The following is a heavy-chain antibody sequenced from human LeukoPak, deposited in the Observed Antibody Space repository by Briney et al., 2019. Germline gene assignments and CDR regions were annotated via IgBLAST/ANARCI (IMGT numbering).Heavy chain of an antibody. J-gene: IGHJ2*01. Sequence: PSETLSLTCTVSGGSIRSSSHYWGWIRQTPGKGPEWIGSIYYSGSTCYNPSLKTRVTMSIDTSKNQFSLKLISVTAADTAVYYCARHVAYCSGGTWHSTWYFDLWGRGTLVTVSS. CDR3: ARHVAYCSGGTWHSTWYFDL. CDR2: IYYSGST. V-gene: IGHV4-39*01. CDR1: GGSIRSSSHY. D-gene: IGHD2-15*01.